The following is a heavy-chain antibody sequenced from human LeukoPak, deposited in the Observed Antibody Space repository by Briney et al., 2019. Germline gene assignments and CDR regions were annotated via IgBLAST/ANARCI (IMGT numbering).Heavy chain of an antibody. CDR2: IKEDGSRE. Sequence: GGSLRLSCAASGFTFSTYWMTWVRQAPGKGLEWVANIKEDGSREYYVDSVKGRFTISRDNAKDSLYLQMDSLTAEDTAVYYCARGSPGYGAYVSWGQGTLVSVSS. CDR1: GFTFSTYW. D-gene: IGHD5-12*01. V-gene: IGHV3-7*01. CDR3: ARGSPGYGAYVS. J-gene: IGHJ1*01.